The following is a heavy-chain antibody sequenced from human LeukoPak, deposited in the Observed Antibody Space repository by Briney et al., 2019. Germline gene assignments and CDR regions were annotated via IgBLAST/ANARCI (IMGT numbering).Heavy chain of an antibody. CDR1: GYSFTSYW. CDR3: ARPPNHYYDSSGLQTSDY. V-gene: IGHV5-51*01. D-gene: IGHD3-22*01. CDR2: IYPGDSDT. J-gene: IGHJ4*02. Sequence: GESLKISCKGSGYSFTSYWIGWVRQMPGKGLEWMGIIYPGDSDTRYSPSFQGQVTISADKSISTAYLQWSSLKASDTAMYYCARPPNHYYDSSGLQTSDYWGQGTLVTVSS.